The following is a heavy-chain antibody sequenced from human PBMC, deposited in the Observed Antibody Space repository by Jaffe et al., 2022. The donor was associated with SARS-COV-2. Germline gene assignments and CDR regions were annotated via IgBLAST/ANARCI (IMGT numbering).Heavy chain of an antibody. CDR1: GFTFSSHW. V-gene: IGHV3-7*01. J-gene: IGHJ4*02. D-gene: IGHD4-17*01. CDR2: IKEDGSEK. Sequence: EVHLVESGGGLVQPGGSLRLSCAASGFTFSSHWMSWVRQAPGKGLEWVANIKEDGSEKYYVHSVKGRFTISRDDAKNSLYLQMNSLRAEDTAIYYCAREANGGVDYWGQGTLVTVSS. CDR3: AREANGGVDY.